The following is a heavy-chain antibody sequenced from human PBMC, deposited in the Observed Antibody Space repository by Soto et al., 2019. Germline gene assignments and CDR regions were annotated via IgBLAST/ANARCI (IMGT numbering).Heavy chain of an antibody. Sequence: QVQLQESGPGLVKPSQTLSLTCTFSGGPISRGGYYWSWIRQHPGKDLEWIGYIYYSGSTYYNPSLKSRVTISVDTSKNQFSLKLSSVTAADTAVYYCARLRGYYYDSSDDAFDIWGQGTMVTVSS. CDR2: IYYSGST. CDR1: GGPISRGGYY. J-gene: IGHJ3*02. D-gene: IGHD3-22*01. CDR3: ARLRGYYYDSSDDAFDI. V-gene: IGHV4-31*03.